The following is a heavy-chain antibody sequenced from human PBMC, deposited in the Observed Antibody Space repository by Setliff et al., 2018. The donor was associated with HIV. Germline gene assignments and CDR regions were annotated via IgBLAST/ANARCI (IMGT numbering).Heavy chain of an antibody. CDR3: AREDYYDSSGYAFDI. D-gene: IGHD3-22*01. V-gene: IGHV4-61*02. CDR2: IYVSGST. J-gene: IGHJ3*02. Sequence: SETLSLTCTVSGGSISSGSYYWSWTRQPAGEGLEWIGRIYVSGSTNYNPSLNSRVTTSLDTSKNQFSLKLSSVTAADTALYYCAREDYYDSSGYAFDIWGQGTMVTVSS. CDR1: GGSISSGSYY.